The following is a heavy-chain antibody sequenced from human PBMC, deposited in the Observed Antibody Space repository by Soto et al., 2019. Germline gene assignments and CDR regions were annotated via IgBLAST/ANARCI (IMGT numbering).Heavy chain of an antibody. CDR3: ARGLDYGGKIDY. CDR1: GGTFSSYA. Sequence: SVKVSCKASGGTFSSYAISWVRQAPGQGLEWMGGIIPIFGTANYAQKFQGRVTITADESTSTAYMELSSLRSEDTAVYYCARGLDYGGKIDYWGQGTLVTVSS. J-gene: IGHJ4*02. D-gene: IGHD4-17*01. V-gene: IGHV1-69*13. CDR2: IIPIFGTA.